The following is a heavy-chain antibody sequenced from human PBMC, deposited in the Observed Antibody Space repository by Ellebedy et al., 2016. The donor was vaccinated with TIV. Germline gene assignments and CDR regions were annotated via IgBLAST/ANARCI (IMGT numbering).Heavy chain of an antibody. CDR1: GGTFSSYA. Sequence: ASVKVSXXASGGTFSSYAISWVRQAPGQGLEWMGGFDPEDGETIYAQKFQGRVTMTEDTSTDTAYMELSSLRSEDTAVYYCARECHDYGDPYRLVNWFDPWGQGTLVTVSS. CDR2: FDPEDGET. D-gene: IGHD4-17*01. CDR3: ARECHDYGDPYRLVNWFDP. J-gene: IGHJ5*02. V-gene: IGHV1-24*01.